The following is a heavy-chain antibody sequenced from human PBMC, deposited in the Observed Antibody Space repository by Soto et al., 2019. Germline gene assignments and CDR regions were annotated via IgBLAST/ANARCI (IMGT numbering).Heavy chain of an antibody. D-gene: IGHD3-3*01. CDR3: ARVLEWLPDY. CDR1: VGSISSGGYY. J-gene: IGHJ4*02. Sequence: SKTLSLTCTVSVGSISSGGYYWVWIRQHPGKGLEWIGYIYYSGSTYYNPSLKSRVTISVDTSKNQFSLKLSSVTAADTAVYYCARVLEWLPDYWGQGTLVTVSS. V-gene: IGHV4-31*03. CDR2: IYYSGST.